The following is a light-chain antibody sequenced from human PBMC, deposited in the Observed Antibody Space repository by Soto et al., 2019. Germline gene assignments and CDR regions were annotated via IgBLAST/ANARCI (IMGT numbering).Light chain of an antibody. Sequence: EIVLTQSPATLSLSPGERATLSCRASQSVSSYLAWYQQKPGQAPRLLIYGASRRATGIPDRFSGSGSGTDFTLTISRLEPEDFAVYYCQQYGSSPRTFGQGTKVDIK. CDR2: GAS. J-gene: IGKJ1*01. V-gene: IGKV3-20*01. CDR3: QQYGSSPRT. CDR1: QSVSSY.